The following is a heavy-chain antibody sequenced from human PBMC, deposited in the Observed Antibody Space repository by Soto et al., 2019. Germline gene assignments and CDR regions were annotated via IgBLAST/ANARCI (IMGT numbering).Heavy chain of an antibody. D-gene: IGHD3-10*01. Sequence: SETLSLTCAVYGGSFSGYYWSWIRQPPGKGLEWIGEINHSGSTNYNPSLKSRVTISVDTSKNQFSLKLSSVTAADTAVYYCASSPRSGELLYNWFDPWGHGSLVTVSS. CDR2: INHSGST. CDR1: GGSFSGYY. V-gene: IGHV4-34*01. CDR3: ASSPRSGELLYNWFDP. J-gene: IGHJ5*02.